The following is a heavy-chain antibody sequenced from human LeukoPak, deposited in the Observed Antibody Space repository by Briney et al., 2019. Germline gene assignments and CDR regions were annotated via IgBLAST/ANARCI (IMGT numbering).Heavy chain of an antibody. D-gene: IGHD3-10*01. Sequence: GGSLRLSCAASGFTFSSYSMTWVRQAPGKGLEWLSSFTSRSRNIYYADPVKGRFTISRDNARNSLYMEMNDLIAEDTAFYYCARGENGSFDHWGQGTLVIVSS. V-gene: IGHV3-21*04. CDR2: FTSRSRNI. J-gene: IGHJ4*02. CDR3: ARGENGSFDH. CDR1: GFTFSSYS.